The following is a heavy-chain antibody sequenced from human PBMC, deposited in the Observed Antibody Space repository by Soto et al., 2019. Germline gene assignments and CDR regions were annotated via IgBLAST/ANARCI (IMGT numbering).Heavy chain of an antibody. CDR3: ARANLRSFDWLTGNNAFDI. D-gene: IGHD3-9*01. Sequence: SQTLSLTCAISGDSVSSNSAAWNWIRQSPSRGLEWLGRTYYRSKWYNDYAVSVKSRITINPDTSKNQFSLQLNSVTPEDTAVYYCARANLRSFDWLTGNNAFDISGQGTMVTLS. J-gene: IGHJ3*02. CDR1: GDSVSSNSAA. CDR2: TYYRSKWYN. V-gene: IGHV6-1*01.